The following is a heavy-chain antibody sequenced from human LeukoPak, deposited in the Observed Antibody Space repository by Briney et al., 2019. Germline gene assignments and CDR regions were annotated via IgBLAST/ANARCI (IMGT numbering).Heavy chain of an antibody. Sequence: SETLSLTCTVSGYSVINGYYWGWIRQPPGKGLEWVASVYHSGSTNYSPSLKGRVTMSVDTSKNRFSLKLSSVTAADTAMYYCARGDSSGWSYFDYWGQGTLVTVSS. J-gene: IGHJ4*02. CDR3: ARGDSSGWSYFDY. CDR2: VYHSGST. V-gene: IGHV4-38-2*02. CDR1: GYSVINGYY. D-gene: IGHD6-19*01.